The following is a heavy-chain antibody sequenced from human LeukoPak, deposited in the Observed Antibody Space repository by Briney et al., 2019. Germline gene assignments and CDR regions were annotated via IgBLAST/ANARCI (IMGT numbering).Heavy chain of an antibody. V-gene: IGHV4-39*01. Sequence: SETLSLTCTVSGGSVGSSDSYWVWVRQPPGKGLEWVGSIYYGGTTPYNPSLKSRVTVSVDTSKNQFSLSLTPVTAADTAVYYCARRGLVVVPLWGQGTLVTVSS. D-gene: IGHD2-21*01. CDR2: IYYGGTT. CDR1: GGSVGSSDSY. CDR3: ARRGLVVVPL. J-gene: IGHJ4*02.